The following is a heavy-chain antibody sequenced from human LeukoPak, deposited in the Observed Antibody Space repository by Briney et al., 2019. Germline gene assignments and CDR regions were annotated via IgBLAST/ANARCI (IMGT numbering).Heavy chain of an antibody. CDR1: GFTVSSYA. CDR3: AKQVAPYYYDSSGYYYDY. Sequence: PGGSLRLSCAASGFTVSSYAMSWVRQAPGKGLEWVSAISGGGGSTYYADSVKGRFTISRDSSKYTLYLQMNSLRAEDTAVYYCAKQVAPYYYDSSGYYYDYWGHGTLVTVSS. J-gene: IGHJ4*01. D-gene: IGHD3-22*01. V-gene: IGHV3-23*01. CDR2: ISGGGGST.